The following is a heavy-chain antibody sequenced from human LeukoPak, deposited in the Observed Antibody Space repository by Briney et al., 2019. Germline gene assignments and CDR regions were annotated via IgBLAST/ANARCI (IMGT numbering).Heavy chain of an antibody. CDR1: GFTFSSYG. J-gene: IGHJ6*02. Sequence: GGSLRLSCAASGFTFSSYGMHWVRQAPGKGLEWVAVISYDGSNKYYADSVKGRFTISRDNSKNTLYLQMNSLRAEDTAVYYCAREKWLVRYYYYYGMDVWGQGTTVTVSS. CDR2: ISYDGSNK. D-gene: IGHD6-19*01. V-gene: IGHV3-30*03. CDR3: AREKWLVRYYYYYGMDV.